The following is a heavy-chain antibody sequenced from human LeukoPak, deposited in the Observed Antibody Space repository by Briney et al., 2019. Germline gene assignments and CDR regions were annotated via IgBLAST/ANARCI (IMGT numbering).Heavy chain of an antibody. CDR1: GYTLTELS. CDR2: FDPEDGET. D-gene: IGHD3-16*01. J-gene: IGHJ4*02. Sequence: ASVKVSCKVSGYTLTELSMHWVRQAPGKGLEWMGGFDPEDGETIYAQKFQGRVTMTEVTSTDTAYMELSSLRSEDTAVYYCATMIGGSPTPFDYWGQGTLVTVSS. V-gene: IGHV1-24*01. CDR3: ATMIGGSPTPFDY.